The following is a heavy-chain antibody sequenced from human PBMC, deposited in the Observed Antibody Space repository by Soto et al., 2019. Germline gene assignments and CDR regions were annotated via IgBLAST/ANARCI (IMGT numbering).Heavy chain of an antibody. CDR1: GITLAYYN. D-gene: IGHD6-19*01. Sequence: GGSRRLSCVSSGITLAYYNMNGVRQSPGEGLEWVSTISRSTTYFYYADSVKGRFTVSRDDAKNSLFLNMGGLTTDATGVYFCVRDISGPAERNWFDPWGQGTLVTVSS. CDR2: ISRSTTYF. V-gene: IGHV3-21*01. CDR3: VRDISGPAERNWFDP. J-gene: IGHJ5*02.